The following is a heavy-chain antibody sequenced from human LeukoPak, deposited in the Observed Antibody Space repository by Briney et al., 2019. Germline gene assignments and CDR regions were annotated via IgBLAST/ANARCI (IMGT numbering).Heavy chain of an antibody. J-gene: IGHJ4*02. D-gene: IGHD2-2*01. V-gene: IGHV3-23*01. CDR1: AFTFSTHA. CDR2: LSGSGGST. CDR3: AKDKSCSTVSCYVGY. Sequence: GGSLRLSCAASAFTFSTHAMSWVRQAPGKGLEWVSGLSGSGGSTYYADSVKGRFTIARDNSKNTLYLQMNSLRAEDTAVYYCAKDKSCSTVSCYVGYWGQGTLVTVSS.